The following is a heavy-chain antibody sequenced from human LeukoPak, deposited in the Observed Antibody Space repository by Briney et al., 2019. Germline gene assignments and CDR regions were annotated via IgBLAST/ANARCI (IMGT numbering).Heavy chain of an antibody. CDR3: ARQQAYYYDSSGYYSGYYFDY. CDR2: IYYSGST. J-gene: IGHJ4*02. D-gene: IGHD3-22*01. Sequence: SETLSLTCTVSGGSISSSSYYWGWIRQPPGKGLEWIGSIYYSGSTYYNPSLKGRVTIPVDTSKNQFSLKLSSVTAADTAVYYCARQQAYYYDSSGYYSGYYFDYWGQGTLVTVSS. V-gene: IGHV4-39*01. CDR1: GGSISSSSYY.